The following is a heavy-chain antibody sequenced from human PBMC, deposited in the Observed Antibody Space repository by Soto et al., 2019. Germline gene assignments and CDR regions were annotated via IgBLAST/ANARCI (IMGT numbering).Heavy chain of an antibody. CDR1: GYTFTNYH. Sequence: QVQVVQSGAEVKKPGASVKVSCKTSGYTFTNYHVHWVRQAPGQGLEWMGAINPNGGSTTYAQHLQGRVTMTSDSSTSTVYMEMGSLRSDDSAVYYCALPKNTLGWYNFWGQGTLVTVSS. D-gene: IGHD6-19*01. V-gene: IGHV1-46*01. CDR2: INPNGGST. CDR3: ALPKNTLGWYNF. J-gene: IGHJ4*02.